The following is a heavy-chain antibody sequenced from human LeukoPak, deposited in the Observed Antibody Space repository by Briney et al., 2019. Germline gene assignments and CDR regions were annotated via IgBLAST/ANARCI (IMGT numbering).Heavy chain of an antibody. CDR1: GGSFSGYY. D-gene: IGHD3-10*01. Sequence: SETLSLTCAVYGGSFSGYYWSWIRQPPGKGLEWIGEINHSGSTNYNPSLKSRVTISVDTSKNQFSLKLSSVTAADTAVYYCARKRRLGITMVRGVLDYWGQGTLVTVSS. CDR2: INHSGST. J-gene: IGHJ4*02. CDR3: ARKRRLGITMVRGVLDY. V-gene: IGHV4-34*01.